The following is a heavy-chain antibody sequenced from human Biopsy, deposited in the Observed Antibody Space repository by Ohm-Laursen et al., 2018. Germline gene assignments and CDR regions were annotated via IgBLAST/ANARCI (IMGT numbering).Heavy chain of an antibody. J-gene: IGHJ6*02. Sequence: SLRLSCTASGFTFDDYAMHWVRQAPGKGLEWVSGISWNSASVGYADSVKGRFTISRDNAKKSLYVQMNGLRVEDTAVYYCATDFGYCGNNVCSSDFYYGMDVWGQGTTVTVSS. V-gene: IGHV3-9*01. CDR3: ATDFGYCGNNVCSSDFYYGMDV. CDR1: GFTFDDYA. CDR2: ISWNSASV. D-gene: IGHD5/OR15-5a*01.